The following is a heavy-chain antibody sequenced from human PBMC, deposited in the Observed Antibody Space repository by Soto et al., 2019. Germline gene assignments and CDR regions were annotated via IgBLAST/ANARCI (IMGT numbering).Heavy chain of an antibody. D-gene: IGHD3-10*01. J-gene: IGHJ3*02. V-gene: IGHV4-59*01. Sequence: PSETLSLTCTVSGGSISSYYWSWIRQPPGKGLEWIGYIYYSGSTNYNPSLKSRVTISVDTSKNQFSLKLSSVTAADTAVYYCARAEEFYDAFDIWGQGTMVTVSS. CDR3: ARAEEFYDAFDI. CDR1: GGSISSYY. CDR2: IYYSGST.